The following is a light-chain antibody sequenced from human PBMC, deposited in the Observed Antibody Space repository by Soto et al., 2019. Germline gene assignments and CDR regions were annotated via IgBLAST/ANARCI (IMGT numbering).Light chain of an antibody. CDR2: GAS. V-gene: IGKV3D-15*01. Sequence: EIVMTQSPATLSVSPGERATLSCRASQSVSILLAWYQQKPGQAPRLLIYGASSRATGIPDRFSGSGSGTDFTLTISNVQPEDFALYYCHQRQSWPRTFGQGTKVDI. CDR1: QSVSIL. J-gene: IGKJ1*01. CDR3: HQRQSWPRT.